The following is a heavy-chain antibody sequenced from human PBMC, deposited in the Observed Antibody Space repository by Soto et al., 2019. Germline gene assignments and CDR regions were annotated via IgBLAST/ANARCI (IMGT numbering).Heavy chain of an antibody. CDR3: VRRAQYFDGTGFHAFDI. CDR1: GYNVNKYA. V-gene: IGHV3-23*01. D-gene: IGHD3-22*01. J-gene: IGHJ3*02. CDR2: ISSGGDNT. Sequence: EVQLLESGGGLRQPGGSLRLSCVASGYNVNKYAVSRVRQAPGKGLEWVSAISSGGDNTHYADSVKGRFTITRDNSKNMLYLEMNSLTVEDTAVYYCVRRAQYFDGTGFHAFDIWGQGTRVTVSS.